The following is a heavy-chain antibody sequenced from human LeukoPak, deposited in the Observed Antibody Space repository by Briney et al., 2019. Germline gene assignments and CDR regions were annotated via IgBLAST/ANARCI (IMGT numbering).Heavy chain of an antibody. CDR1: GFTFSSYG. CDR3: ARTCYDILTGYLHDAFDI. J-gene: IGHJ3*02. D-gene: IGHD3-9*01. V-gene: IGHV3-30*02. CDR2: IRYDGSNK. Sequence: PGGSLRLSCAASGFTFSSYGMHWVRQAPGKGLEWVAFIRYDGSNKYYADSVKGRFTISRDNSKNTLYLQMNSLRAEDTAVYYCARTCYDILTGYLHDAFDIWGQGTMVTVSS.